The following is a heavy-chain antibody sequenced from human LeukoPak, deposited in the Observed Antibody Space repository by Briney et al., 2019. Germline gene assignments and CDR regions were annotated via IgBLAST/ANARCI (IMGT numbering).Heavy chain of an antibody. CDR1: GXPITSYY. CDR3: AREYSSSSGRRAFDI. Sequence: SETLSLTCSVSGXPITSYYWSWIRQPPGKGLEWIGYIYYSGSTNYNPSLKSRLTISIDTSENQFSLKLSSVTAADTAVYYCAREYSSSSGRRAFDIWGQGTMVTVSS. CDR2: IYYSGST. J-gene: IGHJ3*02. V-gene: IGHV4-59*08. D-gene: IGHD6-6*01.